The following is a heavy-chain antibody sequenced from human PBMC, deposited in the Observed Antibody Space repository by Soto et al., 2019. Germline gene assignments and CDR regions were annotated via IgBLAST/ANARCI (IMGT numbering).Heavy chain of an antibody. Sequence: GGSLRLSCAASGFTFSNYYMSWLRQAPGKGLEWVSDISSSFLTMHYADSVKGRFTISRDNAKNSLHLQMSSLTADDTAVYYCARVSASGWHVNGRDYFDYSGQGTRVTVSS. D-gene: IGHD6-19*01. CDR3: ARVSASGWHVNGRDYFDY. J-gene: IGHJ4*02. V-gene: IGHV3-11*01. CDR1: GFTFSNYY. CDR2: ISSSFLTM.